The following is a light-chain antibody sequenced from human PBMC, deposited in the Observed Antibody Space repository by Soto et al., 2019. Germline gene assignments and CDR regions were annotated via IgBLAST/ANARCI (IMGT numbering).Light chain of an antibody. CDR1: SSNIGTHT. J-gene: IGLJ3*02. CDR3: QSYDNRLSGSWV. V-gene: IGLV1-44*01. CDR2: GNS. Sequence: QSVLTQPPSASGTPGQRVTISCSGSSSNIGTHTVNWYQQLPGTAPKLLIYGNSNRPSGVPDRFSGSKSGTSASLAINGLQAEDEAHYYCQSYDNRLSGSWVFGGGTKLSVL.